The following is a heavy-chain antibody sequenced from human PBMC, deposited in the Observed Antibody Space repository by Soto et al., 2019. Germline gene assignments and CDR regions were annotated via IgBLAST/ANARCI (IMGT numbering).Heavy chain of an antibody. CDR1: GGSFSGYY. D-gene: IGHD1-1*01. V-gene: IGHV4-34*01. CDR2: INHSGST. Sequence: SETLSLTCAVYGGSFSGYYWSWIRQPPGKGLEWIGEINHSGSTNYNPSLKSRVTISVDTSKNQFSLKLGSVTAADTAVYYCARGAAPPQLGYGQDYYYYGMDVWGQGTTVTVSS. CDR3: ARGAAPPQLGYGQDYYYYGMDV. J-gene: IGHJ6*02.